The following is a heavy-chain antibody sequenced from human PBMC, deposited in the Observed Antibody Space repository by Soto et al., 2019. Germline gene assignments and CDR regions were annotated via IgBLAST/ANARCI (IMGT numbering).Heavy chain of an antibody. D-gene: IGHD3-22*01. J-gene: IGHJ1*01. CDR1: GFSLSTSGVG. V-gene: IGHV2-5*02. Sequence: QITLKESGPTLVKPTQTLTLTCTFSGFSLSTSGVGVGWIRQPPGKALEWLALIYWDDDKRYSPSLKSRLTITKDTSKKQVVLTMTNMDPVDTATYYCAHLTYYYDSSGYYSRAEYFQHWGQGTLVTVSS. CDR3: AHLTYYYDSSGYYSRAEYFQH. CDR2: IYWDDDK.